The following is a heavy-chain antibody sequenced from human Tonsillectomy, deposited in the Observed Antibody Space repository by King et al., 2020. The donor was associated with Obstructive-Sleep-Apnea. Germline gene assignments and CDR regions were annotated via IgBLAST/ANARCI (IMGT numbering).Heavy chain of an antibody. CDR3: AGDRYSSSWYEGAGAFDI. V-gene: IGHV3-48*01. CDR1: GFTFSSYS. CDR2: ISSSSSTI. D-gene: IGHD6-13*01. J-gene: IGHJ3*02. Sequence: VQLVESGGGLVQPGGSLRLSCAASGFTFSSYSMNWVRQAPGKGLEWVSYISSSSSTIYYADSVKGRFTISRDNAKNSLYLQMNSLRAEDTAVYYCAGDRYSSSWYEGAGAFDIWGQGTMVTVSS.